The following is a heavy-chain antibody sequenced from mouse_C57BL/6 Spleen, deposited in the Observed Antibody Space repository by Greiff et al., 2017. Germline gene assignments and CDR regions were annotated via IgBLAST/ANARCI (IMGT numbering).Heavy chain of an antibody. CDR1: GYSITSGYD. V-gene: IGHV3-1*01. CDR3: ARDDGYYGAMDY. D-gene: IGHD2-3*01. Sequence: DVKLVESGPGMVKPSQSLSLTCTVTGYSITSGYDWHWIRHFPGNKLEWMGYISYSGSTNYNPSLKSRISITHDTSKNHFFLKLNSVTTEDTATYYCARDDGYYGAMDYWGQGTSVTVSS. J-gene: IGHJ4*01. CDR2: ISYSGST.